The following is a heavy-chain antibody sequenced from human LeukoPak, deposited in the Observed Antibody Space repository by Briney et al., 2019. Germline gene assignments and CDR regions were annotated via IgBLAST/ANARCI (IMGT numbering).Heavy chain of an antibody. Sequence: SETLSLTCTVSGGSISSSSYYWSWIRQPPGKGPEWIGYIYYSGSTNYNPSLKSRVTISVDTSKNQFSLKLSSVTAADTAVYYCARDRSYGFFDYWGQGTLVTVSS. V-gene: IGHV4-61*01. CDR2: IYYSGST. D-gene: IGHD5-18*01. CDR3: ARDRSYGFFDY. J-gene: IGHJ4*02. CDR1: GGSISSSSYY.